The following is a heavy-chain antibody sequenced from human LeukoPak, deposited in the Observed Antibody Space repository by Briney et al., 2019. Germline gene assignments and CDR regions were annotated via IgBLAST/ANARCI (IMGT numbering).Heavy chain of an antibody. CDR3: ARSEDSSVHLYFDY. Sequence: GASVKVSCKASGYTFTGYYMHWVRQAPGQGLEWVGLINPGGGFTTYAQKFQGRVTMTRDRSTSTVYMEVSSLRPDDTAVYYCARSEDSSVHLYFDYWGQGALVTVSS. J-gene: IGHJ4*02. V-gene: IGHV1-46*01. CDR1: GYTFTGYY. CDR2: INPGGGFT. D-gene: IGHD3-22*01.